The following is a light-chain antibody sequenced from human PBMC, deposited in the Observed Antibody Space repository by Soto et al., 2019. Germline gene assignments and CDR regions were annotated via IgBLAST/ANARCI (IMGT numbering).Light chain of an antibody. CDR1: QNINSW. CDR3: LQDYNYPWT. J-gene: IGKJ1*01. V-gene: IGKV1-5*03. CDR2: EAS. Sequence: DMEMTQSPCTLCASVAARVTITCRASQNINSWLAWYQQKPGKAPKLLIYEASTLETGVPSRFSGSGSGTDFTLTISSLQPEDCATYYCLQDYNYPWTFGQGTKVDIK.